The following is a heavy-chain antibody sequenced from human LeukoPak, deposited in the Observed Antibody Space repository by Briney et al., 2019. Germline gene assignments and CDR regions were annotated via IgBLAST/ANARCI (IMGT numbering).Heavy chain of an antibody. V-gene: IGHV3-23*01. CDR3: ARDLSGVTGYTYGRGIDY. J-gene: IGHJ4*02. Sequence: PGGSLRLSCAASGFTFSSYAMNWVRQAPGKGLEWVSDISGSGGRTYYADSVKGRFTISRDNAKTSLYLQMNSLRAEDTAVYYCARDLSGVTGYTYGRGIDYWGQGTLVTVSS. CDR2: ISGSGGRT. D-gene: IGHD5-18*01. CDR1: GFTFSSYA.